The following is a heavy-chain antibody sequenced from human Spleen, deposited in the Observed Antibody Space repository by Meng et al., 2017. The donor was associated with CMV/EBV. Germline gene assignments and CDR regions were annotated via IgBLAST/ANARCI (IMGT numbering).Heavy chain of an antibody. V-gene: IGHV4-34*01. CDR1: GGSFSDSC. J-gene: IGHJ1*01. CDR2: INHSGGA. D-gene: IGHD3-10*01. CDR3: ASPTRGNYYDFQY. Sequence: AVEGGSFSDSCWNWIRQSPWRRLGWIGEINHSGGAIYNQSLKSRVTMSVDTSKNQFSLRLNAVTAADTAVYYCASPTRGNYYDFQYWGQGTLVTVSS.